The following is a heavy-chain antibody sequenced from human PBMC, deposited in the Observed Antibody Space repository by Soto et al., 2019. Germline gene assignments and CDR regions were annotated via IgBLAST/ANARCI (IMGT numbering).Heavy chain of an antibody. D-gene: IGHD2-15*01. V-gene: IGHV1-69*12. CDR3: ARVGCSGGSCYSFRSGINWFDP. CDR1: GGTFSSYA. Sequence: QVQLVQSGAEVKKPGSSVKVSCKASGGTFSSYAISWVRQAPGQGLEWMGGIIPIFGTANYAQKFQGRVTITADESTSTAYMELSGLRSEDTAVYYCARVGCSGGSCYSFRSGINWFDPWGQGTLVTVSS. CDR2: IIPIFGTA. J-gene: IGHJ5*02.